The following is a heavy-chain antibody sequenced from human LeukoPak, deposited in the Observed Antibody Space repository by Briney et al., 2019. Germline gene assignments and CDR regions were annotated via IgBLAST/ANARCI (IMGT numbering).Heavy chain of an antibody. CDR2: IIPIPGIA. V-gene: IGHV1-69*04. CDR3: ARDTSTGYYIGVFDY. Sequence: SVKVSCKASGGTFSSYAISWVRQAPGQGLEWMGRIIPIPGIANYAQKFQGRVTITADKSTSTAYMELSSLRSEDTAVYYCARDTSTGYYIGVFDYWGQGTLVTVSS. J-gene: IGHJ4*02. D-gene: IGHD3-9*01. CDR1: GGTFSSYA.